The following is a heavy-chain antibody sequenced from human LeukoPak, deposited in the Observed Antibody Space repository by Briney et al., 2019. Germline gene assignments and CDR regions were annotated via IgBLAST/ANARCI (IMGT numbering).Heavy chain of an antibody. CDR3: ARGERTGGDY. CDR2: ISYSGGT. J-gene: IGHJ4*02. CDR1: GGSLKSYY. Sequence: SETLSLTCTVSGGSLKSYYWSWIRQPPGKGLEWIAYISYSGGTNQNPSLKSRVTISLDTSKNQFSLKLTSVTAADTAVYYCARGERTGGDYWGQGTLVTVSS. V-gene: IGHV4-59*01. D-gene: IGHD3-16*01.